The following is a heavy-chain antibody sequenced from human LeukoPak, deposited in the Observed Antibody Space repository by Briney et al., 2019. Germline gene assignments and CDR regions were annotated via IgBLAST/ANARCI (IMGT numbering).Heavy chain of an antibody. CDR2: INHSGST. Sequence: SETLSLTCAVYGGSFSGYYWSWIRQPPGKGLEWIGEINHSGSTNYNPSLKSRVTISVDTSKNQFSLKLSSVTAADTAVYYQARSYSSCGPRNNWFDPWGQGTLVTVSS. J-gene: IGHJ5*02. D-gene: IGHD6-6*01. CDR1: GGSFSGYY. CDR3: ARSYSSCGPRNNWFDP. V-gene: IGHV4-34*01.